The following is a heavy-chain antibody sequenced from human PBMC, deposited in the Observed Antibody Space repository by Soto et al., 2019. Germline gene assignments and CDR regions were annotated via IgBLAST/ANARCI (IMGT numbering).Heavy chain of an antibody. D-gene: IGHD3-3*01. CDR2: MNPNSGNT. Sequence: ASVKVSCKASGYTFTSYDINWVRQATGQGLEWMGWMNPNSGNTGYAQKFQGRVTMTRNTSISTAYMELSSLRSEDTAVYYCAREYDFWNRNWFDPWGQGTLVTVSS. CDR3: AREYDFWNRNWFDP. CDR1: GYTFTSYD. J-gene: IGHJ5*02. V-gene: IGHV1-8*02.